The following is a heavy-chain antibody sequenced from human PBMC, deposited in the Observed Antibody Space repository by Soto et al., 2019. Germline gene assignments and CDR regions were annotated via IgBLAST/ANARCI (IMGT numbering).Heavy chain of an antibody. V-gene: IGHV3-74*03. J-gene: IGHJ4*01. CDR1: GFTFSSYW. Sequence: EVHLVESGGDLVQPGGSLRLSCAASGFTFSSYWMHWVRQAPGKGLVWVSRINTDGSGTMYADSVKGRFTISRDNAKNTLSLQVSSMRAVDTAVYFCARSHGDFLDYWGHGTLVTVSS. CDR2: INTDGSGT. CDR3: ARSHGDFLDY. D-gene: IGHD4-17*01.